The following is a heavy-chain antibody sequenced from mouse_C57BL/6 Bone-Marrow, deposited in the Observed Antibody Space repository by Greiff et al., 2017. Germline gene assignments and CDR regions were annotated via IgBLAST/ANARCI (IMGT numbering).Heavy chain of an antibody. D-gene: IGHD1-1*01. J-gene: IGHJ1*03. CDR2: ISSGGDYI. CDR1: GFTFSSYA. CDR3: TRDPITTVVAAGGFDV. V-gene: IGHV5-9-1*02. Sequence: EVQVVESGEGLVKPGGSLKLSCAASGFTFSSYAMSWVRQTPEKRLEWVAYISSGGDYIYYADTVKGRFTISRDNARNTLYLQMSSLKSEDTAMYYCTRDPITTVVAAGGFDVWGTGTTVTVSS.